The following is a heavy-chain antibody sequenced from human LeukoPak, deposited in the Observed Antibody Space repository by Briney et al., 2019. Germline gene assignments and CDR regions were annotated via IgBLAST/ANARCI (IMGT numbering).Heavy chain of an antibody. J-gene: IGHJ6*02. Sequence: GGSLRLSCAASGFTFSSYAMHWVRQAPGKGLEWVAVISYDGSNKYYADSVKGRFTISRDNSKNTLYLQMNSLRAEDTAVYYCARDHRYGYYGVAYYYYYGMDVWGQGTTVTVSS. CDR3: ARDHRYGYYGVAYYYYYGMDV. V-gene: IGHV3-30*04. CDR1: GFTFSSYA. CDR2: ISYDGSNK. D-gene: IGHD5-18*01.